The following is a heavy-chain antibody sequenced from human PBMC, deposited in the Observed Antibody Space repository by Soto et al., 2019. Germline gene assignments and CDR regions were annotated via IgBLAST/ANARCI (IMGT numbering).Heavy chain of an antibody. CDR2: ISSSSSYI. CDR1: GFTFSSYS. Sequence: VGSLRLSCAASGFTFSSYSMNWVRQAPGKGLEWVSSISSSSSYIYYADSVKGRFTISRDNAKNSLYLQMNSLRAEDTAVYYCARDWEQLVSGYGMDVWGQGTTVTVA. J-gene: IGHJ6*02. V-gene: IGHV3-21*01. CDR3: ARDWEQLVSGYGMDV. D-gene: IGHD6-6*01.